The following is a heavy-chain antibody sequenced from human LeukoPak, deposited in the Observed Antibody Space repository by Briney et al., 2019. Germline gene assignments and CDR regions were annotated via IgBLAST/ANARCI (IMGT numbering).Heavy chain of an antibody. CDR2: ISYDGSNK. CDR3: ARDRFHSNGWYWYSDY. D-gene: IGHD6-19*01. V-gene: IGHV3-30-3*01. Sequence: GRSLRLSCAASGFTFSTYAMHWVRQAPGKGLEWVAVISYDGSNKYYADSVKGRFTISRDNSKNTLYLQMNSLRAEDTAAYYCARDRFHSNGWYWYSDYWGQGTLVTVSS. J-gene: IGHJ4*02. CDR1: GFTFSTYA.